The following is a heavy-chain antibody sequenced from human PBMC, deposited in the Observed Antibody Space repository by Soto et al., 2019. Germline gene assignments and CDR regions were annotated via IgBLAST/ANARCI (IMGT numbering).Heavy chain of an antibody. CDR1: GGSISSSSYY. J-gene: IGHJ3*02. Sequence: SETLSLTCTVSGGSISSSSYYWGWIRQPPGKGLEWIGSIYYSGSTYYNPSLKSRVTISVDTSKNQFSLKLSSVTAADTAVYYCAFVVVTAIIAFDIWGQGTMVTVSS. CDR2: IYYSGST. CDR3: AFVVVTAIIAFDI. V-gene: IGHV4-39*01. D-gene: IGHD2-21*02.